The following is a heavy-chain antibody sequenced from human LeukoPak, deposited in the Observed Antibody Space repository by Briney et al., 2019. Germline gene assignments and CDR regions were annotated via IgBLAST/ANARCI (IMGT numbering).Heavy chain of an antibody. CDR2: INPRSGGT. V-gene: IGHV1-2*06. CDR3: ARGGSGWYQIDY. J-gene: IGHJ4*02. CDR1: GYTFIDYH. D-gene: IGHD6-19*01. Sequence: GASVKVSCKPSGYTFIDYHIHWVRQAPGQGLEWMGRINPRSGGTNYAQNFQGRVTMTRDTSISTVYMELSRLTSDDTAVYYCARGGSGWYQIDYWGQGTLVAVSS.